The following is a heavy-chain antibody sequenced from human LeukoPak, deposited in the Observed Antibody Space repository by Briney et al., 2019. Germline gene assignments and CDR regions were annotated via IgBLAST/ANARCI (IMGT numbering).Heavy chain of an antibody. J-gene: IGHJ6*03. CDR2: INPNSGGT. CDR1: GYTFTGYY. Sequence: ASVKVSCKASGYTFTGYYMHWVRQAPGQGLEWMGWINPNSGGTNYAQKFQGRVTMTRDTSISTAYMELSRLRSDDTAVYYCARGLEATMGYSYMHVWGKGTTVTVSS. V-gene: IGHV1-2*02. D-gene: IGHD5-12*01. CDR3: ARGLEATMGYSYMHV.